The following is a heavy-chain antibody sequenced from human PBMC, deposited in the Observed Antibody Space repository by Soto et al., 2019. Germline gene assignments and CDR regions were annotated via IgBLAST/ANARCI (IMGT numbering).Heavy chain of an antibody. Sequence: QVQLVQSGAEVKKPGASVKVSCKASGYTFTSYGISWVRQAPGQGLEWMGWISAYNGNTNYAQKLQRRVTMTTDTSTSAAYMELRSLTSDDTAVYYCAIEKGDGSGSYYGYWGQGTLVTVSS. CDR1: GYTFTSYG. CDR3: AIEKGDGSGSYYGY. CDR2: ISAYNGNT. J-gene: IGHJ4*02. V-gene: IGHV1-18*01. D-gene: IGHD3-10*01.